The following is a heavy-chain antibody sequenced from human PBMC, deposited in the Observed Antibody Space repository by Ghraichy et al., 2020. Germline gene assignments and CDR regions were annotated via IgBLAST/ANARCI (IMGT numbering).Heavy chain of an antibody. D-gene: IGHD6-13*01. CDR3: AKEAGYSTAFDI. J-gene: IGHJ3*02. V-gene: IGHV3-30*18. CDR1: GFTFSSYG. Sequence: SLRLSCAASGFTFSSYGMHWVRQAPGKGLEWVAVISYDGSNKYYADSVKGRFTISRDNSKNTLYLQMNSLRAEDTAVYYCAKEAGYSTAFDIWGQGTMVTVSS. CDR2: ISYDGSNK.